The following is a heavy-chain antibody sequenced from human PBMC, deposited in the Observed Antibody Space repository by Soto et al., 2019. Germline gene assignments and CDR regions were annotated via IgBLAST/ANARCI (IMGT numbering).Heavy chain of an antibody. J-gene: IGHJ4*02. CDR3: AKESSSTSLPPTRRPDY. CDR1: GFTFSSYG. CDR2: ISYDGSNK. V-gene: IGHV3-30*18. Sequence: HPGGSLRLSCAASGFTFSSYGMHWVRQAPGKGLEWVAVISYDGSNKYYADSVKGRFTISRDNSKNTLYLQMNSLRTEDTAVYYCAKESSSTSLPPTRRPDYWGQGTLVTVSS. D-gene: IGHD2-2*01.